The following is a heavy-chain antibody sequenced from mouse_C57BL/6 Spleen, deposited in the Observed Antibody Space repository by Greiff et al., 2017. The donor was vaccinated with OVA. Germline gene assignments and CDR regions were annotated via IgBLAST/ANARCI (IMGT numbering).Heavy chain of an antibody. Sequence: VHLVESGAELAKPGASVKLSCQASGYTFTSYWMHWVKQRPGKGLEWIGYINPSSGYTKYNQKFKDKATLTADKSSSTAYMQLSSLTYEDSAVYYCAFIYYDYDDYFDYWGQGTTLTVSS. CDR2: INPSSGYT. V-gene: IGHV1-7*01. CDR1: GYTFTSYW. CDR3: AFIYYDYDDYFDY. D-gene: IGHD2-4*01. J-gene: IGHJ2*01.